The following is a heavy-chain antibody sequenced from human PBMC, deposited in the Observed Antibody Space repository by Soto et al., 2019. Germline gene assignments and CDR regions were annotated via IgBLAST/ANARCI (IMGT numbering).Heavy chain of an antibody. CDR3: ARDRYPNYPPDAFDI. Sequence: GGSLRLSCAASGFTLSSNGMHWVRQAPGKGLEWVAFIWYDGSDKYYADSVKGRFTISRDNSKNTLYLQMNSLRAEDTAVYYCARDRYPNYPPDAFDIWGKGTLVNVS. CDR1: GFTLSSNG. J-gene: IGHJ3*02. V-gene: IGHV3-33*01. CDR2: IWYDGSDK. D-gene: IGHD4-4*01.